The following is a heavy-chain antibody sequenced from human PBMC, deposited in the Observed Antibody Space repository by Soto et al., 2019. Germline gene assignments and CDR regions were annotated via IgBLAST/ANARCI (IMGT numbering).Heavy chain of an antibody. Sequence: EVQLVESGGGLIQPGGSLRLSCAASGFTVSSNYMSWVRQAPGKRLEWVSVIYSGGSTYYADSVKGRFTISRDNSKNTLYLQMNSLRAEDTAVYYCARDRYYYDSSGYPQQTAEYFQHWGQGTLVTVSS. J-gene: IGHJ1*01. CDR1: GFTVSSNY. D-gene: IGHD3-22*01. CDR3: ARDRYYYDSSGYPQQTAEYFQH. CDR2: IYSGGST. V-gene: IGHV3-53*01.